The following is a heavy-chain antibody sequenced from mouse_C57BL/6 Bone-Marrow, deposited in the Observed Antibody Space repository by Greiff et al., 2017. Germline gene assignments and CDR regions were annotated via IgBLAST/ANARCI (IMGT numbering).Heavy chain of an antibody. J-gene: IGHJ4*01. Sequence: VQLQQSGPGLVQPSQSLSITCTVSGFSLTSYGVHWVRQSPGKGLEWLGVIWSGGSTDYNAAFISSLGISKDNSKIQVFFKRNSLQANDTAIYYCARNGDVNYARDYWGQGTSVTVSS. CDR1: GFSLTSYG. D-gene: IGHD3-3*01. CDR3: ARNGDVNYARDY. CDR2: IWSGGST. V-gene: IGHV2-2*02.